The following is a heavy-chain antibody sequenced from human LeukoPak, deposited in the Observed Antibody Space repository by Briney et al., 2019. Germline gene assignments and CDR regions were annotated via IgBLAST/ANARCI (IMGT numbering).Heavy chain of an antibody. V-gene: IGHV1-18*04. CDR1: GYTFTSYG. Sequence: ASLKASCKASGYTFTSYGISWVPQAPGQGLEWMGWISAYNGNANYAQKLQGRVTMTTATSTSTAYMELRSLRSDDTAVYYCARDYDILTGPSRPDYWGQGTLVTVSS. D-gene: IGHD3-9*01. CDR2: ISAYNGNA. J-gene: IGHJ4*02. CDR3: ARDYDILTGPSRPDY.